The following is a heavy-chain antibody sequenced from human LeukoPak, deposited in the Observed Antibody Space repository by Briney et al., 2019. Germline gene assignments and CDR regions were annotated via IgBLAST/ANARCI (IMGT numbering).Heavy chain of an antibody. CDR3: ARGAYCSSTSCYRPSDY. J-gene: IGHJ4*02. CDR2: ISYDGSNK. CDR1: GFTFSSYG. V-gene: IGHV3-30*06. D-gene: IGHD2-2*02. Sequence: GRSLRLSCAASGFTFSSYGMHWVRQAPGKGLEWVAVISYDGSNKYYADSVKGRFTISRDNSKNTLYLQMNSLRAEDTAVYYCARGAYCSSTSCYRPSDYWGQGTLVTVSS.